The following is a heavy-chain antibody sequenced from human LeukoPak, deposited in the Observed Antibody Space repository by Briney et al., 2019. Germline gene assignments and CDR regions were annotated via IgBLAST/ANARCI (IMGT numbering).Heavy chain of an antibody. Sequence: KPSETLSLTCTVSGGSISTSTYYWGWIRQPPGKGLEWIGSIYYSGSTYYNPSLKSRVTISVDTSKNQFSLKLSSVTAADTAVYYCARPGDTSGYYYPNYAFDIWGQGTMVTVSS. CDR2: IYYSGST. CDR1: GGSISTSTYY. V-gene: IGHV4-39*01. CDR3: ARPGDTSGYYYPNYAFDI. J-gene: IGHJ3*02. D-gene: IGHD3-22*01.